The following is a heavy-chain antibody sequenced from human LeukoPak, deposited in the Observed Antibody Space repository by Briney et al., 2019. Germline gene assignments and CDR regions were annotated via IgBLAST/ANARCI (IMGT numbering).Heavy chain of an antibody. D-gene: IGHD1-26*01. J-gene: IGHJ4*02. CDR2: ISTSGGT. CDR3: ARAPIGSHVDY. Sequence: SETLSLTCTVSGDSISSHYWSWIRQPAGKGLEWIGRISTSGGTNYNPSLTSRVTIPVDKSKNHFSLKLSSVTAADTAVYYCARAPIGSHVDYWGQGTLVTVSS. CDR1: GDSISSHY. V-gene: IGHV4-4*07.